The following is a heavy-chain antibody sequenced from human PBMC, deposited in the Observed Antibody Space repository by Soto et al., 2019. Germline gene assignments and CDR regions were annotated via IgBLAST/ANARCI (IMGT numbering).Heavy chain of an antibody. CDR2: ISGSGGST. CDR1: GHTFHCYA. CDR3: AKDRQPDGIWTFDL. D-gene: IGHD3-9*01. Sequence: PGGSLRLSCVASGHTFHCYAMSWVRQAPGKGLEWVSGISGSGGSTYYADSVKGRFTISRDHSQSSVFLQMSSLRDEDTAVYYCAKDRQPDGIWTFDLWGQGTLVTVSS. V-gene: IGHV3-23*01. J-gene: IGHJ4*02.